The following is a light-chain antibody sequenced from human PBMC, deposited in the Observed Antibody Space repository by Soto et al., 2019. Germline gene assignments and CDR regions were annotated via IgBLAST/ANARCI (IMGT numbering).Light chain of an antibody. CDR1: QSVSSN. CDR3: HQYNYWPT. Sequence: IVMTQSPDILSVSPGERATLSCRASQSVSSNLAWYQQKPGQSPRLLIYGASTRATGIPVRFSGSGSGTEFTLTISSLQSEDFAVYYCHQYNYWPTFGQGTKVDI. CDR2: GAS. V-gene: IGKV3-15*01. J-gene: IGKJ1*01.